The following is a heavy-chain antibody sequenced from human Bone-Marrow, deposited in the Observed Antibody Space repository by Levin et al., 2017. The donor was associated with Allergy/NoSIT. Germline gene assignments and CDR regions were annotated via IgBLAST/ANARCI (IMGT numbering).Heavy chain of an antibody. CDR1: DGSLNNYY. Sequence: PSQTLSLTCAVYDGSLNNYYWSWIRQPPGKGLEWIGEINYGGGTNYNPSLKSRVTISLDRSNYQFSLRLRSMTAADTAVYYCARRMTVVYSMDIWGKGTTVTVSS. V-gene: IGHV4-34*01. D-gene: IGHD2-21*01. J-gene: IGHJ6*03. CDR2: INYGGGT. CDR3: ARRMTVVYSMDI.